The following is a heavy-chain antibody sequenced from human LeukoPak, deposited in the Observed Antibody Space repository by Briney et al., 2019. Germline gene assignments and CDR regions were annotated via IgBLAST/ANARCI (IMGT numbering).Heavy chain of an antibody. CDR3: ASIKMVRGVRSYYYYGMDV. Sequence: PGGSLRLSCAASGFTFSSYSMNWVRQAPGKGLEWVSYISSSSSTIYYADSVKGRFTISRDNAKNSLYLQMNSLRAEDTAVYYCASIKMVRGVRSYYYYGMDVWGQGTTVTVSS. V-gene: IGHV3-48*04. CDR1: GFTFSSYS. D-gene: IGHD3-10*01. J-gene: IGHJ6*02. CDR2: ISSSSSTI.